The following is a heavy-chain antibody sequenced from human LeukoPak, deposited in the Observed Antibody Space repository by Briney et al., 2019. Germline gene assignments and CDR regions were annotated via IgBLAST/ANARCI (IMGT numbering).Heavy chain of an antibody. J-gene: IGHJ4*02. CDR1: GFTFSSCW. CDR2: IKQDGSEK. CDR3: ARDCSSGGSCY. D-gene: IGHD2-15*01. Sequence: GGSLRLSCAASGFTFSSCWMSWVRQAPGKGLEWVANIKQDGSEKYYVDSVKGRFTISRDNAKNSLYLQMDSLRAEDTAVYYCARDCSSGGSCYLGQGTLVTVSS. V-gene: IGHV3-7*01.